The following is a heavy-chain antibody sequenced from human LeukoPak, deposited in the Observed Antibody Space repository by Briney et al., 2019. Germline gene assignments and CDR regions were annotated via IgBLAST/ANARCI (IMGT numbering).Heavy chain of an antibody. V-gene: IGHV4-38-2*02. J-gene: IGHJ5*02. CDR2: IYHSGIT. CDR3: ARVLRQSQRWFDP. D-gene: IGHD2/OR15-2a*01. Sequence: KASETLSLTCTVSDYSISSGYGYYWGWIRQPPGKGLEWIGNIYHSGITYYNHFNSSLKSRVTISIDTSKNQFSLRLTSVTAADTAVYYCARVLRQSQRWFDPWGQGTLVTVSS. CDR1: DYSISSGYGYY.